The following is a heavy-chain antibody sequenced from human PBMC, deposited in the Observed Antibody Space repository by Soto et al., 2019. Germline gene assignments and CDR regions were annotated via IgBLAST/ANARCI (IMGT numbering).Heavy chain of an antibody. CDR1: GFTFSSYS. V-gene: IGHV3-21*01. CDR3: ARDWIAAAGTIDY. D-gene: IGHD6-13*01. J-gene: IGHJ4*02. CDR2: IRSSSSYI. Sequence: EVQLVESGGGLVKPGGSLRLSCAASGFTFSSYSMNWVRQAPGKGLEWVSSIRSSSSYIYYADSVKGRFTSSRDNAKNSLYLQMISLRAEDTAVYYCARDWIAAAGTIDYWGQGTLVTVSS.